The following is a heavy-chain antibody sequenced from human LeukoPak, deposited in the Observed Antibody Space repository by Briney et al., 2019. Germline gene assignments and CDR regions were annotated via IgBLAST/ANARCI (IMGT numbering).Heavy chain of an antibody. Sequence: GGSLRLSCAASGFTFSSYAMHWVRQAPGKGLEWVAVISYDGSNKYYADSVKGRFTISRDNSKNTLYLQMNSLRAEDTAVYYCAEDLSPWLSRDFDYWGQGTLVTVSS. J-gene: IGHJ4*02. CDR2: ISYDGSNK. D-gene: IGHD3-22*01. V-gene: IGHV3-30-3*01. CDR1: GFTFSSYA. CDR3: AEDLSPWLSRDFDY.